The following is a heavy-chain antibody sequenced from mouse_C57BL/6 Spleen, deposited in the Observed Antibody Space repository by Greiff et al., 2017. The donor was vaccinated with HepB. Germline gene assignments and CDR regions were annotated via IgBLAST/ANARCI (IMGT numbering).Heavy chain of an antibody. Sequence: VQLQQSGAELVKPGASVKLSCKASGYTFTEYTIHWVKQRSGQGLEWIGWFYPGSGSIKYNEKFKDKATLTADKSSSTVYMELSRLTSEDSAVYFCARHVSPYYGSSDWYFDVWGTGTTVTVSS. CDR2: FYPGSGSI. D-gene: IGHD1-1*01. J-gene: IGHJ1*03. V-gene: IGHV1-62-2*01. CDR3: ARHVSPYYGSSDWYFDV. CDR1: GYTFTEYT.